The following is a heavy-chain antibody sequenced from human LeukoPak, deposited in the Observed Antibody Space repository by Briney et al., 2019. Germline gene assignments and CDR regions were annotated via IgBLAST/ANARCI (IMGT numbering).Heavy chain of an antibody. D-gene: IGHD6-19*01. CDR3: AREPRDGWYTLSDGMDV. V-gene: IGHV3-21*01. CDR1: GFTFTNYE. Sequence: GGSLGLSCAPSGFTFTNYEMNWVRQAPGKGLEWVSSISSSSSYIYYADSVKGRLTISRDNANNSLYLQMNSLRAEDTAVYYRAREPRDGWYTLSDGMDVCGQGTTVTVSS. J-gene: IGHJ6*02. CDR2: ISSSSSYI.